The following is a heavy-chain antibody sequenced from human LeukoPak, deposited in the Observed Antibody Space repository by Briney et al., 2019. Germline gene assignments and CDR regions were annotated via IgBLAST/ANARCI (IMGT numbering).Heavy chain of an antibody. CDR3: AKDYCSSTTCGGYFDL. CDR1: GFTFSSYA. V-gene: IGHV3-23*01. Sequence: GGSLRLSCAASGFTFSSYAMSWVRQAPGKGLEWVSAISGSGGSTYYADSVKGRFTISRDNSKNTLYLQMNSLRAEDTALYSCAKDYCSSTTCGGYFDLWGRGTLVTVSS. J-gene: IGHJ2*01. CDR2: ISGSGGST. D-gene: IGHD2-2*01.